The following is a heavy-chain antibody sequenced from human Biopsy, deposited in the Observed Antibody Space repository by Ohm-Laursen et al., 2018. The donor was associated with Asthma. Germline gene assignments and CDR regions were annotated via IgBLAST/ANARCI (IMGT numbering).Heavy chain of an antibody. CDR2: IDWEEDK. D-gene: IGHD1-14*01. V-gene: IGHV2-70*04. J-gene: IGHJ4*02. CDR1: GFSLSSSGAN. Sequence: PTQTLTLTCSFSGFSLSSSGANVNWIRQPPGKALEWLARIDWEEDKFYSTSLRTRLTISKGSSEDQMVLTMTNMGPVDTATYYCTRHNDYWGPGILVTVSS. CDR3: TRHNDY.